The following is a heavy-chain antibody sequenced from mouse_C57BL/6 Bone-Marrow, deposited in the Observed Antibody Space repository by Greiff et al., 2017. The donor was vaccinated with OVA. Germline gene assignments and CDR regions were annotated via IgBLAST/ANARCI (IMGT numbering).Heavy chain of an antibody. D-gene: IGHD2-3*01. CDR3: ARHDVQFAY. CDR2: IHPNSGST. V-gene: IGHV1-64*01. Sequence: QVHVKQPGAELVKPGASVKLSCKASGYTFTSYWMHWVKQRPGQGLEWIGMIHPNSGSTNYNEKFKSKATLTVDKSSSTAYMQLSSLTSEDSAVYNCARHDVQFAYWGQETLGTVSA. J-gene: IGHJ3*01. CDR1: GYTFTSYW.